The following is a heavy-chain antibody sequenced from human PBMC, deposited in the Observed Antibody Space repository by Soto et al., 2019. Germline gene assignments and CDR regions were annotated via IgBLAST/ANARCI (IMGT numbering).Heavy chain of an antibody. CDR3: AKDREQLADRDV. CDR1: GFTFSSYG. Sequence: GGSLRLSCAASGFTFSSYGMHWVRQAPGKGLEWVAVISNDGSNKYYADSVKGRFTISRDNSKNSLYLQMNSVRAEDTAVYYCAKDREQLADRDVWGKGTTVTVSS. CDR2: ISNDGSNK. J-gene: IGHJ6*03. V-gene: IGHV3-30*18. D-gene: IGHD6-6*01.